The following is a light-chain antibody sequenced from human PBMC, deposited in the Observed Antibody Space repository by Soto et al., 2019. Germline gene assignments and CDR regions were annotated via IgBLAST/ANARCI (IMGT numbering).Light chain of an antibody. V-gene: IGKV1-5*03. Sequence: DIQTTQSPSTLSASVGDRVTFTCRVSQSISTWLAWYQQKPGKAPKLLIYQASSLEGGVPSRFSGSGSGTEFTLTISSLQPDDFATYYCQQYITYSRTFGQGTKVETK. CDR2: QAS. CDR1: QSISTW. CDR3: QQYITYSRT. J-gene: IGKJ2*02.